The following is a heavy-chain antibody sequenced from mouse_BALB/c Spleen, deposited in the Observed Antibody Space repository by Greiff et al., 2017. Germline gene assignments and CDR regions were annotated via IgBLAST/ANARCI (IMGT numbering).Heavy chain of an antibody. CDR2: INPYNDGT. V-gene: IGHV1-14*01. J-gene: IGHJ4*01. CDR3: ARWGNYDAMDY. Sequence: VQLKESGPELVKPGASVKMSCKASGYTFTSYVMHWVKQKPGQGLEWIGYINPYNDGTKYNEKFKGKATLTSDKSSSTAYMELSSLTSEDSAVYYCARWGNYDAMDYWGQGTSVTVSS. D-gene: IGHD2-1*01. CDR1: GYTFTSYV.